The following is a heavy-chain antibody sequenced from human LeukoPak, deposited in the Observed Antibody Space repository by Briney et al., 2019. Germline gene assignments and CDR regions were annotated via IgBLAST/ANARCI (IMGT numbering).Heavy chain of an antibody. CDR3: ARNGWGSGSYWFY. Sequence: KASETLSLTCEVSGASLSGYYWSWIRQAPGKGPEWIGEISHSGSTNYNPSLKSRVTISAHTSKNQFSLKLSSVIGADTAVYFCARNGWGSGSYWFYWGQGTLVTVSA. CDR2: ISHSGST. J-gene: IGHJ4*02. CDR1: GASLSGYY. D-gene: IGHD3-10*01. V-gene: IGHV4-34*01.